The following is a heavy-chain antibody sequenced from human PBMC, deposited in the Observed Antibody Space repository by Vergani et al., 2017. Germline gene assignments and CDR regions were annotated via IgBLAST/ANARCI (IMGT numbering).Heavy chain of an antibody. J-gene: IGHJ6*02. CDR3: ARESPYGDSCMDV. CDR1: GGSISSYY. D-gene: IGHD4-17*01. V-gene: IGHV4-59*01. Sequence: QVQLQESGPGLVKPSETLSLTCTVPGGSISSYYWSWIRQPPGKGLEWIGYIYYSGSTNYNPSLKSRVTISVDTSKSQFSLMLSPVTAADTAVYYRARESPYGDSCMDVWSQGTTVTVSS. CDR2: IYYSGST.